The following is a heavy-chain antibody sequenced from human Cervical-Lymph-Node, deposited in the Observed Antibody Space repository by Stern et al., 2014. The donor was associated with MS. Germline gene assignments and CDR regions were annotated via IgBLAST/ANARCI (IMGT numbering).Heavy chain of an antibody. Sequence: EMQLVESGGGLVKPGGSLRLSCAASGFPFSTYSMTWVRQAPGKGLEWVSSITSNSDYRHYSDSVKGRFTISRDNAKDSLYLQMNRLRAEDTAVYYCATKRSIFGVSFDYWGQGTLVTVSS. J-gene: IGHJ4*02. CDR1: GFPFSTYS. CDR3: ATKRSIFGVSFDY. V-gene: IGHV3-21*01. D-gene: IGHD3-3*01. CDR2: ITSNSDYR.